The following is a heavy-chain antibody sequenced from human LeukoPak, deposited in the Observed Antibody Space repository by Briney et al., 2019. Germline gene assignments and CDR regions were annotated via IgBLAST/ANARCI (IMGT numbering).Heavy chain of an antibody. J-gene: IGHJ6*03. D-gene: IGHD5-18*01. V-gene: IGHV3-30*04. Sequence: GGSLRLSCAASGFTFSSYAMHWVRQAPGEGLEWVAAISYDGNNKYYADSVKGRFTISRDNSKNTLYLQMNSLRAEDTAVYYCAKDLGQLWLLVHYYYMDVWGKGTTVTISS. CDR3: AKDLGQLWLLVHYYYMDV. CDR1: GFTFSSYA. CDR2: ISYDGNNK.